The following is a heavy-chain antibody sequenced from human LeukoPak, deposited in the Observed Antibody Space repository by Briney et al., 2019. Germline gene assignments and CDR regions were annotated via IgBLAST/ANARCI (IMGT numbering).Heavy chain of an antibody. Sequence: GGSLRLSCAASGFTFSSYSMNWVRQAPGKGLEWVSSISSSSSYIYYADSVKGRFTISRDNAKNSLYLQMNSLRAEDTTVYYCARHNYYGSGSDAFDIWGQGTMVTVSS. D-gene: IGHD3-10*01. J-gene: IGHJ3*02. CDR2: ISSSSSYI. CDR3: ARHNYYGSGSDAFDI. CDR1: GFTFSSYS. V-gene: IGHV3-21*01.